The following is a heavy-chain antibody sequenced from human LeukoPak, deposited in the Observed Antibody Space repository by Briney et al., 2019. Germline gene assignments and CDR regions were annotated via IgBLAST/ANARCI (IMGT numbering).Heavy chain of an antibody. CDR2: ISISENS. V-gene: IGHV4-4*07. J-gene: IGHJ2*01. Sequence: SETLPRTCSVAGDSISTYFWSWIRQPAGKGLEWIGRISISENSNYTPSLKSRVTMSLDTSKNQLSLRLSSVTAADTAVYYCARDLSMTGEGYFDLWGRGTLVSVSS. CDR1: GDSISTYF. D-gene: IGHD3-10*01. CDR3: ARDLSMTGEGYFDL.